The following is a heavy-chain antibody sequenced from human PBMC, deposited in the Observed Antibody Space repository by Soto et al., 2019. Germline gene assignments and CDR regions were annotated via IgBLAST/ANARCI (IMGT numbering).Heavy chain of an antibody. CDR3: AKRAWGTYYFDY. CDR1: GFTFSSYA. V-gene: IGHV3-23*01. J-gene: IGHJ4*02. D-gene: IGHD3-16*01. CDR2: ISGSGDST. Sequence: EVQLLESGGGLVQPGGSLRLYCAASGFTFSSYAMSWVRQAPGKGLEWVSAISGSGDSTFYADSVKGRFTISRDNSKNTLYLQMNSLRAEDTAVYYCAKRAWGTYYFDYWGQGTLVTVSS.